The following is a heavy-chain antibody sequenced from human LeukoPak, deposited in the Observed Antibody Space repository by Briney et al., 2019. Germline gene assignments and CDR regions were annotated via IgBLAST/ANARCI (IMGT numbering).Heavy chain of an antibody. CDR3: ARLLGGIDY. Sequence: SETLSLTCAVYGGSFSGYYWSWIRQPPGKGLEWIGEINHSGSTNYNPSLKSRVTISVDTSKNQFSLKLSSVTAADTAVYYCARLLGGIDYWGQGALVTVSS. CDR1: GGSFSGYY. V-gene: IGHV4-34*01. J-gene: IGHJ4*02. D-gene: IGHD3-10*01. CDR2: INHSGST.